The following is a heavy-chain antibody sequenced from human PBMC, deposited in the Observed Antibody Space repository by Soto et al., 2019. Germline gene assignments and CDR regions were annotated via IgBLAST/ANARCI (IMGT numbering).Heavy chain of an antibody. V-gene: IGHV3-33*01. D-gene: IGHD1-26*01. J-gene: IGHJ4*02. CDR2: IRYDGSNE. CDR3: ARDGVGATTFRGYFDY. CDR1: GFTFSGYG. Sequence: QVQLVESGGGVVQPGRSLRLSCAASGFTFSGYGMHWVRQAPGKGLEWVAIIRYDGSNEDYADSVKGRFTISRDNSKNTLYLLMNSLRAEDTAVYYCARDGVGATTFRGYFDYWGQGTLVTVSS.